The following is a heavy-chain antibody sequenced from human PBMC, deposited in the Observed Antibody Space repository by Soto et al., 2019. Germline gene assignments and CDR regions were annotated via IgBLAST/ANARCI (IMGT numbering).Heavy chain of an antibody. D-gene: IGHD2-15*01. CDR1: GGTFSSYT. CDR2: IIPILGIA. V-gene: IGHV1-69*02. Sequence: QVQLVQSGAEVKKPGSLVKVSCKASGGTFSSYTISWVRQAPGQGLEWMGRIIPILGIANYAQKFQGRVTITADKSTSTAYMELSSLRSEDTAVYYCARSCSGGSCHHDAFDIWGQGTMVTVSS. J-gene: IGHJ3*02. CDR3: ARSCSGGSCHHDAFDI.